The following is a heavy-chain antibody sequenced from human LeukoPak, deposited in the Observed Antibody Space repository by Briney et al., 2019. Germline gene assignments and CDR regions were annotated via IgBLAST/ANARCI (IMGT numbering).Heavy chain of an antibody. CDR2: IGGSGGST. Sequence: GGSLRLSCGASGFTLSNYAMSWVRQAPGKGLEWVSGIGGSGGSTYYRESVKGRFTISRDISKNMLYLQMNSLRAEDTAVYYCAKGGIYYYDISGYFFDYWGQGTLVTVSS. J-gene: IGHJ4*02. CDR1: GFTLSNYA. CDR3: AKGGIYYYDISGYFFDY. V-gene: IGHV3-23*01. D-gene: IGHD3-22*01.